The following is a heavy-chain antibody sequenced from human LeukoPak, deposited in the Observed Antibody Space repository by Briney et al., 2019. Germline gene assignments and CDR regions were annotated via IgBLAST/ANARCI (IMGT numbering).Heavy chain of an antibody. V-gene: IGHV3-7*04. CDR1: GFTFSNYW. CDR2: INKDGREK. D-gene: IGHD2-15*01. Sequence: GGPLRLSCAVSGFTFSNYWMSWVRQAPGKGLEWVAKINKDGREKKYADSVKGRFTISRDNAKNSLYLQMSGLRGEDTAVYYCTRDSWWSLDYWGQGTLLTVAS. CDR3: TRDSWWSLDY. J-gene: IGHJ4*02.